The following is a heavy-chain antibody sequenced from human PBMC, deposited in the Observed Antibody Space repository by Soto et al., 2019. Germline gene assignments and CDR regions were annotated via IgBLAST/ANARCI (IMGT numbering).Heavy chain of an antibody. CDR2: AYYSGST. D-gene: IGHD2-8*01. V-gene: IGHV4-59*01. CDR3: ARDRSTYGGGGTGEVKENWFDP. Sequence: SETLSLTCTVSGGSISHYYWSWIRQSPGKGLEWIGYAYYSGSTDYNPSLKSRVTMSVDTSKNQVSLKLNSVTTADTAVYYCARDRSTYGGGGTGEVKENWFDPWGPGTLVTVSS. CDR1: GGSISHYY. J-gene: IGHJ5*02.